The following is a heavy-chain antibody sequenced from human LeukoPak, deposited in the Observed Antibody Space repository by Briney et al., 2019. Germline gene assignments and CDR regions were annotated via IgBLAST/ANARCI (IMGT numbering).Heavy chain of an antibody. V-gene: IGHV3-66*01. J-gene: IGHJ4*02. CDR2: IYSDGST. CDR1: GFTVSNNY. CDR3: ARDNYYSNYQHNFDY. Sequence: PGGPLRLSCAASGFTVSNNYMTWVRQAPGKGLEWVSVIYSDGSTYYADSVKGRFTISRDNSKNTLYLQMNSLRAEDTAVYYCARDNYYSNYQHNFDYWGQGTLVTVSS. D-gene: IGHD4-11*01.